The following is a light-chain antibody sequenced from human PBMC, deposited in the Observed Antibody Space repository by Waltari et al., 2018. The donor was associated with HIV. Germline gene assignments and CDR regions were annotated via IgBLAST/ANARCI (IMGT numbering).Light chain of an antibody. V-gene: IGLV2-14*01. Sequence: SALTQPASVSGSPGQSITISCTGTSSDVGGYNYVSWYQQHPGKAPKLMIYEVSNRPSGVSNRFSGSKSCNTASLTISGLQAEDEADYYCSSYTSSSRGVFGGGTKLTVL. CDR3: SSYTSSSRGV. CDR2: EVS. J-gene: IGLJ2*01. CDR1: SSDVGGYNY.